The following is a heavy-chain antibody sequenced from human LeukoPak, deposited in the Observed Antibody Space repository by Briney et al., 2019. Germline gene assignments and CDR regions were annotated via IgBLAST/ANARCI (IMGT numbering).Heavy chain of an antibody. V-gene: IGHV4-39*07. CDR2: INHSGST. D-gene: IGHD3-22*01. Sequence: KASETLSLTCTVSGGSISSSSYYWGWIRQPPGKGLEWIGEINHSGSTNYNPSLKSRVTISVDTSKNQFSLKLSSVTAADTAVYYCARGRSYYDSSGYSSVPLLYYFDYWGQGTLVTVSS. CDR3: ARGRSYYDSSGYSSVPLLYYFDY. J-gene: IGHJ4*02. CDR1: GGSISSSSYY.